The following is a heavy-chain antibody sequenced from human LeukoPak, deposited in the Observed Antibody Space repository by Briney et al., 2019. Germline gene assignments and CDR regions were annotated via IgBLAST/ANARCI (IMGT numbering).Heavy chain of an antibody. V-gene: IGHV3-33*08. J-gene: IGHJ4*02. D-gene: IGHD4-17*01. CDR3: ARDGGYGDHFYFDY. CDR2: IWYDGSNK. CDR1: GFTFSSYG. Sequence: GSLRLSCAASGFTFSSYGMHWVRQAPGKGLEWVAVIWYDGSNKYYADSVKGRFTISRDNSKNTLYLQMNSLRAEDTAVYYCARDGGYGDHFYFDYWGQGTLVTVSS.